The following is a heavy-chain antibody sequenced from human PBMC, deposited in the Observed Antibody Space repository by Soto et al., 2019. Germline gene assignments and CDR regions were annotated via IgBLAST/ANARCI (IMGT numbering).Heavy chain of an antibody. V-gene: IGHV4-39*01. Sequence: QLQLQESGPGLVKPSETLSLTCTVSGGSISSSSYYWGWIRQPPGKGLEWIGSIYYSGSTYYNPSLKSRVTISVDTSKNQFSLKLSSVTAADTAVYYCARHDWGARQWLVNEFADAFDIWGQGTMVTVSS. CDR2: IYYSGST. D-gene: IGHD6-19*01. CDR1: GGSISSSSYY. J-gene: IGHJ3*02. CDR3: ARHDWGARQWLVNEFADAFDI.